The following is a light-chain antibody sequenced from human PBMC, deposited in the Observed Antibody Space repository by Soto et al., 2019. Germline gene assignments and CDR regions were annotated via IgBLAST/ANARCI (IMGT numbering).Light chain of an antibody. CDR2: EAS. J-gene: IGLJ2*01. V-gene: IGLV2-23*01. CDR1: SNDVGTYNL. Sequence: QSVLTQPASVSGSPGQSITISCTGISNDVGTYNLVSWYQHHPGKAPKLIIYEASKRPSGVPNRFSGSKSGNTASLTSSGLHTEDEADYYCCSYGRSVVFGGGTKLTGL. CDR3: CSYGRSVV.